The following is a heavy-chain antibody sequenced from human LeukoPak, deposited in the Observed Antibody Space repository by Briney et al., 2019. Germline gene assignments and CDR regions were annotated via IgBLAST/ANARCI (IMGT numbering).Heavy chain of an antibody. CDR1: GFTFSSYA. V-gene: IGHV3-23*01. J-gene: IGHJ4*02. Sequence: PGGSLRLSCAASGFTFSSYAMGWVRQAPGKGLEWVSAISGSGGSTYYADSVKGRFTISRDNSKNTLYLQMNSLRAEDTAVYYCARSLARTGMATGYYFDYWGQGTLVTVSS. CDR2: ISGSGGST. CDR3: ARSLARTGMATGYYFDY. D-gene: IGHD5-24*01.